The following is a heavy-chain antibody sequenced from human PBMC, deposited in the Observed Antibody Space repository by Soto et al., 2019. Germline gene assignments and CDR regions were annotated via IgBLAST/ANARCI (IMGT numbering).Heavy chain of an antibody. CDR3: AKDRDSSGD. CDR1: GFRFSLYA. D-gene: IGHD6-19*01. J-gene: IGHJ4*02. Sequence: QLLESGGGLVQPGGSLRLSCVASGFRFSLYAMSWVRQAPGKGLEWVSGITGYGDTTDYADSVKGRFTISRDNSKNTLYLQMNSLRVEDTAIYYCAKDRDSSGDWGQGTLVTFSS. CDR2: ITGYGDTT. V-gene: IGHV3-23*01.